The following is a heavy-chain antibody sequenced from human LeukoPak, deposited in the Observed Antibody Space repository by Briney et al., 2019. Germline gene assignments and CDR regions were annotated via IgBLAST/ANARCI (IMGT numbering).Heavy chain of an antibody. CDR1: GGSFIGSY. D-gene: IGHD3-9*01. Sequence: SETLSLTFAVYGGSFIGSYWSWIRQPPGKGLEWIGEINHSGSTNYNPSLKSRLTISVDTSKNQFSLKLSSVTAADTAVYYCARGGSTLHSAGGHDIGFYYYYYMDVWGKGATVTISS. V-gene: IGHV4-34*01. J-gene: IGHJ6*03. CDR3: ARGGSTLHSAGGHDIGFYYYYYMDV. CDR2: INHSGST.